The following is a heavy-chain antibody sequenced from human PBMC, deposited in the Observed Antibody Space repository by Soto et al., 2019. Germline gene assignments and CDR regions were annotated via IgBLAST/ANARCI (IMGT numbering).Heavy chain of an antibody. J-gene: IGHJ4*02. CDR1: GFTVGRYD. CDR3: VRVLYDSGVVDF. D-gene: IGHD5-12*01. Sequence: QLVESGGGLFQAGGSTRLSCLVSGFTVGRYDMAWVRQAPGKGLVWASIIQSGGATYYPDSAQGRFTISRDNSKNTVYLQMNSLRVEDTGVYSCVRVLYDSGVVDFWGQGSLITVS. CDR2: IQSGGAT. V-gene: IGHV3-53*01.